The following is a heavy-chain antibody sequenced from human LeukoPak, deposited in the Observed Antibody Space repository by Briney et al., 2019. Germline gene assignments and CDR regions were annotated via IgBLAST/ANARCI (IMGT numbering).Heavy chain of an antibody. CDR2: TYYRSTWYN. Sequence: SQTLSLTCAISGDSVSSNSVTWNWIGQSPSRGLEWLGRTYYRSTWYNDYAVSVRGRITVNPDTSKNQFSLHLNSVTPEDTAVYYCARRLTQYDCFDRWGQGILVTVSS. J-gene: IGHJ5*02. V-gene: IGHV6-1*01. CDR3: ARRLTQYDCFDR. CDR1: GDSVSSNSVT. D-gene: IGHD2-2*01.